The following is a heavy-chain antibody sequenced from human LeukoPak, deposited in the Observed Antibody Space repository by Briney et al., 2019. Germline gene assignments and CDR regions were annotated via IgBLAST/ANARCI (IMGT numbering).Heavy chain of an antibody. CDR1: GGSISSSSYY. Sequence: SETLSLTCTLSGGSISSSSYYWGWIRQPPGKGLEWIGSIYYSGSTYYNPSLKSRVTTSVDTSKNQFSLKLSSVTAADTAVYYCARGIAARQFDYWGQGTLVTVSS. J-gene: IGHJ4*02. CDR3: ARGIAARQFDY. D-gene: IGHD6-6*01. CDR2: IYYSGST. V-gene: IGHV4-39*07.